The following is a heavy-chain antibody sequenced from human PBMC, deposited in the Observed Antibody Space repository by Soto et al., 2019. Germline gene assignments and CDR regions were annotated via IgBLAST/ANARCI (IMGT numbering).Heavy chain of an antibody. CDR1: GYTCNTYG. Sequence: ASVKVSCETSGYTCNTYGITWGRQGPGQGLEWMGWISGYSGNTHYAQKFQGRVSMTTDTSTTTAYMDLRTLRSDDAAVYYCARALYRGSHPNFDYWGQGTVLTVYS. J-gene: IGHJ4*02. D-gene: IGHD1-26*01. CDR3: ARALYRGSHPNFDY. V-gene: IGHV1-18*01. CDR2: ISGYSGNT.